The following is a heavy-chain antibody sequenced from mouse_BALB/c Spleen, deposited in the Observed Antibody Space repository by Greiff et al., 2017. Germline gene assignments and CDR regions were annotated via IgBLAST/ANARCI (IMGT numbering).Heavy chain of an antibody. CDR2: IYPGSGST. CDR1: GYTFTSYW. Sequence: LKQPGSELVRPGASVKLSCKASGYTFTSYWMHWVKQRPGQGLEWIGNIYPGSGSTNYDEKFKSKATLTVDTSSSTAYMQLSSLTSEDSAVYYCTRYGSYYFDYWGQGTTLTVSS. V-gene: IGHV1S22*01. CDR3: TRYGSYYFDY. D-gene: IGHD1-2*01. J-gene: IGHJ2*01.